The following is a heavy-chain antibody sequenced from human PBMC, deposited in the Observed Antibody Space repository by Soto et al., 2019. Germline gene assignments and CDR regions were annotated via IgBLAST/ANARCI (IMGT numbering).Heavy chain of an antibody. D-gene: IGHD2-21*01. CDR2: IIPIFGTA. V-gene: IGHV1-69*12. Sequence: QVQLVQSGAEVKKPGSSVKVSCKASGGTFSSYAISWVRQAPGQGLEWMGGIIPIFGTANYAQKFQGRVTITADECTRPAYMGLSSLRYEETGVYYCARTRRAYFFDYWGQGPLVTVSS. CDR1: GGTFSSYA. CDR3: ARTRRAYFFDY. J-gene: IGHJ4*02.